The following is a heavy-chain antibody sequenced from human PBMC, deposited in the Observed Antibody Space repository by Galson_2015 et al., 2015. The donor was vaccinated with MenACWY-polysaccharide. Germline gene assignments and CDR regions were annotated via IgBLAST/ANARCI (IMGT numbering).Heavy chain of an antibody. D-gene: IGHD3/OR15-3a*01. V-gene: IGHV3-21*01. J-gene: IGHJ4*02. CDR3: ARGKSVRTGYYREGWGFDY. CDR1: GFTFSSYS. Sequence: SLRLSCAASGFTFSSYSMNWVRQAPGKGLEWVSSISSSSCYIYYADSVKGRFTISRDNAKNSLYLQMNSLRAEDTAVYYCARGKSVRTGYYREGWGFDYWGQGTLVTVSS. CDR2: ISSSSCYI.